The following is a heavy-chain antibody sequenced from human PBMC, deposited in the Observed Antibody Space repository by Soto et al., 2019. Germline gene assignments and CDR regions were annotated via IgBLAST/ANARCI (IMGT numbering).Heavy chain of an antibody. J-gene: IGHJ5*02. V-gene: IGHV3-23*01. CDR2: IDGSGGIT. CDR3: VKNSGWFNT. D-gene: IGHD3-10*01. Sequence: QLLQSGGGLVQPGGPLTLSFAASGFTFGTTDMSWVRQAPGEGLGWVSTIDGSGGITYYADSVKGRFTISRDNSRNTVYLQMNSLRGDDTALYYCVKNSGWFNTWGQGALVTVSS. CDR1: GFTFGTTD.